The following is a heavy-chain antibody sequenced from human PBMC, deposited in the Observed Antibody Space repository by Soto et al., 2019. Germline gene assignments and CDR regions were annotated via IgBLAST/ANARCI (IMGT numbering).Heavy chain of an antibody. CDR2: IIPIFGTA. CDR1: GGTFSSYA. Sequence: SVKVSCKASGGTFSSYAISWVRQAPGQGLEWMGGIIPIFGTANYAQKFQGRVTITADESTSTAYMELSSLRSEGTAVYYCASHGIAAAGWVYFDYWGQGTLVTVSS. D-gene: IGHD6-13*01. V-gene: IGHV1-69*13. J-gene: IGHJ4*02. CDR3: ASHGIAAAGWVYFDY.